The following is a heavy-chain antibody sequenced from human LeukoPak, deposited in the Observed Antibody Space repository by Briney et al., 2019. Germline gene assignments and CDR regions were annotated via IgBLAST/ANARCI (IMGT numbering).Heavy chain of an antibody. D-gene: IGHD4-17*01. Sequence: ASVKVSCKASGYTFTSYGISWVRQPPGQGLEWMGWISAYNGNTNYAQKLQGRVTMTTDTSTSTAYMELRSLRSDDTAVYYCARDVYIGDYVGFDYWGQGTLVTVSS. CDR1: GYTFTSYG. CDR2: ISAYNGNT. V-gene: IGHV1-18*01. CDR3: ARDVYIGDYVGFDY. J-gene: IGHJ4*02.